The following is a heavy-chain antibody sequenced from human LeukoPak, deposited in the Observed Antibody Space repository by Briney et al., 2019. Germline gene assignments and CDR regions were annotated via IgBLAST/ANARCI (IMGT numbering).Heavy chain of an antibody. CDR1: GGSFSGYY. V-gene: IGHV4-34*01. J-gene: IGHJ6*03. CDR2: INHSGST. D-gene: IGHD6-19*01. Sequence: PSETLSLTCAVYGGSFSGYYWSWIRQPPGKGLEWIGEINHSGSTNYNPSLKSRVTISVDTSKNQFSLKLSSVTAADTAVYYCARDDWKLFYRGIAVAGPNYYYYCYMDVWGKGTTVTVSS. CDR3: ARDDWKLFYRGIAVAGPNYYYYCYMDV.